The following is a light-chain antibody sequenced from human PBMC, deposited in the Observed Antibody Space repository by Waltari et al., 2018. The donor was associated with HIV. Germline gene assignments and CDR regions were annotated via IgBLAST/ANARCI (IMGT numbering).Light chain of an antibody. CDR1: IRHVGNSNL. CDR2: EVR. J-gene: IGLJ3*02. V-gene: IGLV2-23*02. Sequence: QSALTQPASVSGSPGQSITISCTGTIRHVGNSNLVSWYQQHPGNAPKVLIYEVRQRPSGVSDRFSGSKSGNTASLTISGLQAEDEAHYYCCSYAGSSTLVFGGGTKLTVL. CDR3: CSYAGSSTLV.